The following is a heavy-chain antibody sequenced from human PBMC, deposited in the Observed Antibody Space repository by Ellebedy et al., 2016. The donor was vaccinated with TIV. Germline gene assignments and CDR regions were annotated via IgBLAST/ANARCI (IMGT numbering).Heavy chain of an antibody. CDR2: IYPDDSDT. Sequence: GESLKISXEASGDSSPSHWIGWVRQMPGKGLEWMGVIYPDDSDTRYSPSFQGQVTISADRSTNTIHLQWTTLRPSDTAVYYCARQFTAGRYITNWFDTWGQGTLVTVSS. CDR1: GDSSPSHW. D-gene: IGHD5-18*01. CDR3: ARQFTAGRYITNWFDT. J-gene: IGHJ5*02. V-gene: IGHV5-51*01.